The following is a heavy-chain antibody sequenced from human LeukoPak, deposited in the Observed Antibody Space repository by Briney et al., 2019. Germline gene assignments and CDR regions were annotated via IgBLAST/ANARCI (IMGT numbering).Heavy chain of an antibody. Sequence: GGSLRLSCEASGFTFSIYAMTWVRQAPGKGLEWVSGISWNSGSIGYADSVKGRFTISRDNAKNSLYLQMNSLRAEDTALYYCARVGNTMVRGAALDYWGQGTLVTVSS. CDR2: ISWNSGSI. CDR1: GFTFSIYA. J-gene: IGHJ4*02. D-gene: IGHD3-10*01. V-gene: IGHV3-9*01. CDR3: ARVGNTMVRGAALDY.